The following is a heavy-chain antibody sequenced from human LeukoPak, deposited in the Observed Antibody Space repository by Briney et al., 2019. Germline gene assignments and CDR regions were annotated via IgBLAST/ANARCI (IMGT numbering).Heavy chain of an antibody. V-gene: IGHV1-2*02. J-gene: IGHJ4*02. CDR2: INPNSGGT. Sequence: ASVKVSCKASGYTFTGYYMHWVRQAPGQGLEWMGWINPNSGGTNYAQKFQGRVTMTRDTSISTAYMELSRLRSDDTAVYFCARARYSFSWDYFDYWGQGALVTVSS. CDR3: ARARYSFSWDYFDY. D-gene: IGHD6-6*01. CDR1: GYTFTGYY.